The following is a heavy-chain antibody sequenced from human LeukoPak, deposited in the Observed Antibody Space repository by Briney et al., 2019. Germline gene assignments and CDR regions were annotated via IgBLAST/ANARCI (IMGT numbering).Heavy chain of an antibody. Sequence: GGSLRLSCAASGFAFTSYSMSWGRQAPGKGLEWVSSISISSSYTYYAHSVKGGFTISRDNANNSLYLQMNSLRAEDTAVYYCASQVIAASPWEYGDTDYWGQGTLVTVSS. CDR3: ASQVIAASPWEYGDTDY. CDR1: GFAFTSYS. D-gene: IGHD6-6*01. J-gene: IGHJ4*02. CDR2: ISISSSYT. V-gene: IGHV3-21*01.